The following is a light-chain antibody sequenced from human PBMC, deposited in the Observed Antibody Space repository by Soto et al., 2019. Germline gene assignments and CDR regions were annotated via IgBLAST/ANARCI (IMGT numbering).Light chain of an antibody. V-gene: IGLV2-14*01. J-gene: IGLJ1*01. Sequence: QSALTQPASLSGSPGPPITISCTGTSSDVGSFDSVAWYQHNPGKAPKLMIYDVSNRPSGVSSRFSGSKSGNTASLSISGLQTENEAKYYCSSFTTSSTLVFGTGTKLTV. CDR3: SSFTTSSTLV. CDR1: SSDVGSFDS. CDR2: DVS.